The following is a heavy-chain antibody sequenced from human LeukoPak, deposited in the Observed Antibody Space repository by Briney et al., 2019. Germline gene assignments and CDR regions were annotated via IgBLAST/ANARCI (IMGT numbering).Heavy chain of an antibody. CDR1: GGSISSYY. D-gene: IGHD3-10*01. CDR2: IYYSGST. Sequence: SETLSLTCSVSGGSISSYYWSWIRQPPGKGLEWIGYIYYSGSTNYNPSLKSRVTISVDTSKNQFSLKLSSVTAADTAVYYCARGALWFGELAPPVGAFDIWGQGTMVTVSS. J-gene: IGHJ3*02. V-gene: IGHV4-59*01. CDR3: ARGALWFGELAPPVGAFDI.